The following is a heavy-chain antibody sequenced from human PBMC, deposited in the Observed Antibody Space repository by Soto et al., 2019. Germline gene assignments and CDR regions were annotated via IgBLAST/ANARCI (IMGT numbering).Heavy chain of an antibody. J-gene: IGHJ6*03. CDR2: ISAYNGNT. Sequence: ASVKVSCKASGYTFTSYGISWVRQAPGQGLEWMGWISAYNGNTNYAQKLQGRVTMTTDTSTSTAYMELRSLRSDDTAVYYCAREGLVIANLYYYYMDVWGKGTTVTFSS. CDR3: AREGLVIANLYYYYMDV. CDR1: GYTFTSYG. D-gene: IGHD3-9*01. V-gene: IGHV1-18*01.